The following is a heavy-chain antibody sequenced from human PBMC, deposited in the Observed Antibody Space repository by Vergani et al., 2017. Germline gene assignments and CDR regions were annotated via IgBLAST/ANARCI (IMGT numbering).Heavy chain of an antibody. D-gene: IGHD7-27*01. V-gene: IGHV3-48*01. CDR2: ISSNTGTI. Sequence: EVQLVESGGGLVQPGGSLRLSCAASGFTFSSYSMNWVRQAPGKGLEWVSYISSNTGTIYYADSVKGRFTISRDNAKNSLYLQMNSLRAEDTAVYYCARVQKVAWGAAVTSYRYYYGMDVWGQGTTVTVSS. CDR3: ARVQKVAWGAAVTSYRYYYGMDV. CDR1: GFTFSSYS. J-gene: IGHJ6*02.